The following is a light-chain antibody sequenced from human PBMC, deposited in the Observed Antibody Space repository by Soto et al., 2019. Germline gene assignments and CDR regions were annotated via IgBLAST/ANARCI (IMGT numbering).Light chain of an antibody. CDR1: QSVASRA. J-gene: IGKJ2*01. CDR2: SAS. V-gene: IGKV3-20*01. CDR3: QQYGSSPPMYT. Sequence: IVLTQSPGTLSLSPGERATLSCRAGQSVASRALAWYQQKPGQAPRLLMYSASKRATGIPDRFSGSGSGTDFTLTISRLEPEDFAVYYCQQYGSSPPMYTFGQGTKLEIK.